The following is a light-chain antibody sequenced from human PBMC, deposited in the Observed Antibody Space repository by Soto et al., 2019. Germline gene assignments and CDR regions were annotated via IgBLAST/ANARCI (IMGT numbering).Light chain of an antibody. CDR3: LQYQSYWT. CDR1: QSISRQ. V-gene: IGKV1-5*03. Sequence: DIQMTQSPSTLSASVGDRVSITCRASQSISRQLAWYQQKPGKAPNLLIYQASNLETGAPSRFTASGSWTEFTLTISSLPPDDLASYYCLQYQSYWTFGQGTKVEVK. J-gene: IGKJ1*01. CDR2: QAS.